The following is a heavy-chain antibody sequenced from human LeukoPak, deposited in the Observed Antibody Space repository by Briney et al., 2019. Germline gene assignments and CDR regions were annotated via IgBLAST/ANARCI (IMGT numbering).Heavy chain of an antibody. CDR1: GFTFNNYG. Sequence: GGSLRLSCAASGFTFNNYGMHWVRQAPGKGLEWVTFIHLDGSNSYFADSVKGRFTISRDNSKNTMLLQMNSLRPDDTSVYYCVKGSGWYFDYWGQGNLVTVSS. CDR2: IHLDGSNS. J-gene: IGHJ4*02. CDR3: VKGSGWYFDY. D-gene: IGHD6-25*01. V-gene: IGHV3-30*02.